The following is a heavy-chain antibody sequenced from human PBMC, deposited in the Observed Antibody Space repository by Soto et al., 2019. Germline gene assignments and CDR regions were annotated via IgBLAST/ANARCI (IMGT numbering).Heavy chain of an antibody. CDR2: TYYRSKWYN. D-gene: IGHD6-19*01. CDR3: ARDHFADQWLGYFDY. J-gene: IGHJ4*02. V-gene: IGHV6-1*01. Sequence: SQTLSLTCVISGDSVSSNSATWNWISQSPSRGLEWLGRTYYRSKWYNDYAVSVKSRITINPDTSKNQSSLQLNSVSPEDTAVYYCARDHFADQWLGYFDYWGQGTLVTVSS. CDR1: GDSVSSNSAT.